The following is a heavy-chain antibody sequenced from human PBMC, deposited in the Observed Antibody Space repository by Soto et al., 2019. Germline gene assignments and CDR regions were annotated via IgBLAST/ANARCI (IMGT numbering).Heavy chain of an antibody. D-gene: IGHD6-19*01. CDR1: GGSISSYY. Sequence: QVQLQESGPGLVKPSETLSLTCTVSGGSISSYYWSWIRQPPGKGLERIGYIYYSGSTNYNPSLKSRVTISVDTSKNQFSLKLSSVTAADTAVYYCARSLVAVAGPYYFDYWGQGTLVTVSS. CDR2: IYYSGST. J-gene: IGHJ4*02. CDR3: ARSLVAVAGPYYFDY. V-gene: IGHV4-59*01.